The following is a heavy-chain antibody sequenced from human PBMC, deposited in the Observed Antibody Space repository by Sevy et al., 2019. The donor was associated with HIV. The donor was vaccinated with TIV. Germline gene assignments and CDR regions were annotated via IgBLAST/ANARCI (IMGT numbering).Heavy chain of an antibody. CDR2: ISSSSSYI. J-gene: IGHJ6*02. V-gene: IGHV3-21*01. CDR1: GFTFSSYS. D-gene: IGHD2-15*01. CDR3: ARDPCSGGSCYSLVPSRYYYGMDV. Sequence: GGSLRLSCAASGFTFSSYSMNWVRQAPGKGLEWVSSISSSSSYIYYADSVKGRFTISRDNAKNSLYLQMNGLRAEDTAVYYCARDPCSGGSCYSLVPSRYYYGMDVWGQGTTVTVSS.